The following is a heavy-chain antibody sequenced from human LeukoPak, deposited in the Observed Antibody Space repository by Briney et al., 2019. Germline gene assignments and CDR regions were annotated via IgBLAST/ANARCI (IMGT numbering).Heavy chain of an antibody. V-gene: IGHV1-18*01. D-gene: IGHD2-2*02. Sequence: ASVKVSCKASGYTFTSYGISWVRQAPGQGLEWMGWISAYNGNTNYAQKLQGRVTMTTDTSTSTAYMELRSLRSDDTDVYYCARGCGSTSCYTAGEHFDYWGQGTLVTVSS. J-gene: IGHJ4*02. CDR1: GYTFTSYG. CDR3: ARGCGSTSCYTAGEHFDY. CDR2: ISAYNGNT.